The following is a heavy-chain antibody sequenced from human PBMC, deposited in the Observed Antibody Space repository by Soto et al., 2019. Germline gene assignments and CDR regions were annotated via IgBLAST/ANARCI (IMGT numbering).Heavy chain of an antibody. CDR3: ARSDIVVVVGGTPRYFQH. CDR2: ISAYRGNT. J-gene: IGHJ1*01. D-gene: IGHD2-15*01. CDR1: GYIFNRYG. V-gene: IGHV1-18*01. Sequence: QVPLVQSGGEVKKPGASVKVSCKASGYIFNRYGISWVRQAPGQGLEWMGWISAYRGNTNYAQKFKGRITMTTGTSTSTAYMELRRLRSDDTAVYFCARSDIVVVVGGTPRYFQHWGQGTLVTVSS.